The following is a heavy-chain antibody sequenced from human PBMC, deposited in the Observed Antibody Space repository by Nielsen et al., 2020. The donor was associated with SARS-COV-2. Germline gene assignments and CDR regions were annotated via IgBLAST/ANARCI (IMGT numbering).Heavy chain of an antibody. V-gene: IGHV5-51*01. CDR2: IYPGDSDT. J-gene: IGHJ4*02. CDR1: GSRFTSYW. D-gene: IGHD4-17*01. CDR3: ARGSDYGDPRGFDF. Sequence: GESLTISCQGSGSRFTSYWIGWVRQISGKGLELMGFIYPGDSDTRYGPSFQGQVTISADQSISTAYLQWSSLKASDTAMYYCARGSDYGDPRGFDFWGQGTLVTVSS.